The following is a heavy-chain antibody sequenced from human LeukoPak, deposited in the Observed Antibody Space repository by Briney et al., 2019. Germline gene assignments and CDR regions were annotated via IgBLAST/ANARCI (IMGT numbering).Heavy chain of an antibody. CDR3: ARPGGYAFDI. CDR1: GFIFSTYA. CDR2: ITYDGSNT. D-gene: IGHD3-10*01. Sequence: GTSLRLSCTASGFIFSTYAFHWVRQAPDKGPEWMAFITYDGSNTYFADSVKGRFTLSRDNSKNALYLQMNSLRPADTAVYYCARPGGYAFDIWGQGTMVTVSS. V-gene: IGHV3-30*04. J-gene: IGHJ3*02.